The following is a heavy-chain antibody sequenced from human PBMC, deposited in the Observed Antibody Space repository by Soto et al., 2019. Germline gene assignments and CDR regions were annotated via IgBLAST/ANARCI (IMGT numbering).Heavy chain of an antibody. D-gene: IGHD3-3*01. J-gene: IGHJ6*02. Sequence: SVKVSCKASGGTFSSYAISWVRQAPGQGLEWMGGIIPIFGTANYAQKFQGRVTITADKSTSTAYMELSSLRSEDTAVYYCARVEYYDFWSGVYYYYGMDVWGQGTTVTVSS. V-gene: IGHV1-69*06. CDR2: IIPIFGTA. CDR3: ARVEYYDFWSGVYYYYGMDV. CDR1: GGTFSSYA.